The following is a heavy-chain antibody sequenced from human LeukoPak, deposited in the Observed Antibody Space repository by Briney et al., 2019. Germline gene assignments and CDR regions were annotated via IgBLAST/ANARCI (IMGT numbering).Heavy chain of an antibody. J-gene: IGHJ4*02. CDR1: GFTFSSYA. Sequence: GGSLRLSCAASGFTFSSYAMSWVRQAPGKGLEWVSAISDSGNTYHADSVKGRFTISRDSSKKRPFLQMNRVRPQDAAVYYCAKAPVTTCRGAYCYPFDYWGQGTLVTVSS. CDR3: AKAPVTTCRGAYCYPFDY. D-gene: IGHD2-21*01. CDR2: ISDSGNT. V-gene: IGHV3-23*01.